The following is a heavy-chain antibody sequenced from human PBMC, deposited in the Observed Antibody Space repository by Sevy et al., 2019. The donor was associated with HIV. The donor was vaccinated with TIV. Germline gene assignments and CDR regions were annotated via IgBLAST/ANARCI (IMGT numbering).Heavy chain of an antibody. V-gene: IGHV3-48*03. CDR1: GFTFSSYE. Sequence: GGSLRLSCAASGFTFSSYEMNWVRQAPGKGLEWVSYISSSGSTIYYADSVKGRFTISRDNAKNSLYLQMKSLRAEDTAVYYCARTSYYYYGSGSYYNDAFDIWGQGTMVTVSS. D-gene: IGHD3-10*01. J-gene: IGHJ3*02. CDR3: ARTSYYYYGSGSYYNDAFDI. CDR2: ISSSGSTI.